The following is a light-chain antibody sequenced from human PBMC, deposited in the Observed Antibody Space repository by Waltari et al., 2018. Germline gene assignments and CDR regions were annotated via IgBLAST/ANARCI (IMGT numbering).Light chain of an antibody. V-gene: IGKV1-39*01. Sequence: DIQMTQSPSSLSASVGDRVIITCRASQSISRSLNWYQQKPGNAPKLLIYATSNLESGVPSRFGGSGSGTDFSLTISSLQPEDFATYFCQQSYATPLTFGPGTKVDI. CDR1: QSISRS. J-gene: IGKJ3*01. CDR2: ATS. CDR3: QQSYATPLT.